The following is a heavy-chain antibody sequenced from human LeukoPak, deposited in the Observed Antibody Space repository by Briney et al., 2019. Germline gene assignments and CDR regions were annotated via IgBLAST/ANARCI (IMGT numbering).Heavy chain of an antibody. CDR3: VRDYYDSSGYPPNDAFDI. CDR1: GGSISSSPYY. D-gene: IGHD3-22*01. Sequence: SETLSLTCAVSGGSISSSPYYWGWIRQPPGKGLEWIGSIYYSGSTNDNPSLKSRVTISVDTSKNQFSLKLTSVTAADTAVYYCVRDYYDSSGYPPNDAFDIWGQGTVVTVSS. CDR2: IYYSGST. J-gene: IGHJ3*02. V-gene: IGHV4-39*07.